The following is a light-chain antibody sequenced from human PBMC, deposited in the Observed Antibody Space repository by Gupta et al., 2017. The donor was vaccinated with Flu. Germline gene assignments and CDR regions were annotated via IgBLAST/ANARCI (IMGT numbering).Light chain of an antibody. CDR1: QRLLDSNGFNY. Sequence: SCRFCQRLLDSNGFNYLGWYLQKPGQSPPLLIYLGSNRASRVPDKVSGSGSGTDFTLKISRGEAEDVGVYYCMQALQTPRTFGQGTKVEIK. CDR2: LGS. CDR3: MQALQTPRT. V-gene: IGKV2-28*01. J-gene: IGKJ1*01.